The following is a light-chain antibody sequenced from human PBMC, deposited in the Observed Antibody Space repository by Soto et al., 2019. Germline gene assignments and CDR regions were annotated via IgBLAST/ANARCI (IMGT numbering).Light chain of an antibody. Sequence: DIQVTQSPSTLSASVGDRVTITCRASQSINSWLAWYQQKPGKAPKLLIYDASSLKSGVPSRFSGSGSGTEFTLTISSLQPDDFATYYCQQYNTYWSFGQGTKVDIK. CDR3: QQYNTYWS. CDR2: DAS. V-gene: IGKV1-5*01. CDR1: QSINSW. J-gene: IGKJ1*01.